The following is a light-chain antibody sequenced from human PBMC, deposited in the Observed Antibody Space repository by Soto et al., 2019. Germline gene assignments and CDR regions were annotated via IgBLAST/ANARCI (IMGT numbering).Light chain of an antibody. CDR3: QQYDNLPFT. CDR1: QDISNY. J-gene: IGKJ3*01. V-gene: IGKV1-33*01. CDR2: DAS. Sequence: DIQMTQSPSSLSASVGDRVTITCQASQDISNYLNWYQQKTGKAPKLLIYDASNLETGVPSTFSGIGSGTDFTFAISSLQPEDIATYYCQQYDNLPFTFGPGTKVDIK.